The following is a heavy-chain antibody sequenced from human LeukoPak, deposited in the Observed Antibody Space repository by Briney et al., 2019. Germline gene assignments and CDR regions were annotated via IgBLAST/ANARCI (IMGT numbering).Heavy chain of an antibody. CDR3: ARPLGYCSSTSCRYFDY. CDR1: GFTFSSYS. J-gene: IGHJ4*02. CDR2: ITTSSSIT. Sequence: GGSLRLSCAASGFTFSSYSMNWVRQALGRGLEWVSYITTSSSITYYADSVKGRFTISRDNAKNSLYLQMNSLRAEDTAVFYCARPLGYCSSTSCRYFDYWGQGTLVTVSS. V-gene: IGHV3-48*04. D-gene: IGHD2-2*01.